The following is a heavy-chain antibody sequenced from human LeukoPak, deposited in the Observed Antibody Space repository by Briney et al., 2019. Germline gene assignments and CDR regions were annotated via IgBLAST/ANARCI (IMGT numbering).Heavy chain of an antibody. V-gene: IGHV5-51*01. CDR1: GYSFTSYW. Sequence: GESLKISCKGSGYSFTSYWIGWVRQMPGKGQEWMGIIYPGDSDTRYSPSFQGQVTISADKSISTAYLQWSSLKASDTAMYYCARPSPRGRGYSYGYLPDYWGQGTLVTVSS. J-gene: IGHJ4*02. CDR2: IYPGDSDT. D-gene: IGHD5-18*01. CDR3: ARPSPRGRGYSYGYLPDY.